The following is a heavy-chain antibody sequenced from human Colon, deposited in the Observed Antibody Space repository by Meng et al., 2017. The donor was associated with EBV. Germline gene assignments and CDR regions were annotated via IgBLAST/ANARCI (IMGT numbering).Heavy chain of an antibody. V-gene: IGHV4-34*12. CDR3: ARRPTGIDY. CDR1: GGSLSGAY. D-gene: IGHD2-8*02. J-gene: IGHJ4*02. Sequence: QMQLQESCPGLVKPSGTLSLTCAVNGGSLSGAYWNWIRQPPGKGLEWIGEIIHGGSPSYNPSLKSRVTISIDTSKNQLSLMLSSVTAADTAVYYCARRPTGIDYWGQGPLVTVSS. CDR2: IIHGGSP.